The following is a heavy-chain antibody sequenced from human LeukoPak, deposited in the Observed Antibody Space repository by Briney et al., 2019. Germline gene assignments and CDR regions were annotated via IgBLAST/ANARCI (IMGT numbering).Heavy chain of an antibody. V-gene: IGHV4-34*01. D-gene: IGHD6-19*01. CDR3: ASTLGGGSGGWSPGYFFDH. Sequence: SETLSLTCAVYGGSFSGHSWSWVRQAPGKGGEGSGEINYSAGTHYTPSLKSRVTISVDTSKSQFSLKLNSVTAADTAVYYCASTLGGGSGGWSPGYFFDHWGQGTLATVSS. CDR1: GGSFSGHS. CDR2: INYSAGT. J-gene: IGHJ4*02.